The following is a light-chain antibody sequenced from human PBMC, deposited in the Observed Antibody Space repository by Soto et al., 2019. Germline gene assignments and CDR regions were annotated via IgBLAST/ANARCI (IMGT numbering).Light chain of an antibody. CDR2: AAS. V-gene: IGKV3-11*01. J-gene: IGKJ5*01. CDR3: QQRSNWPPRIT. CDR1: QSVGSS. Sequence: EIVLTQSPATLYLSPGERDKIYCRDSQSVGSSLAWYQQKLGQAPRLLIYAASDRATGIPGRFSGSGSGTDFTLIISSLEPEDFAVYYCQQRSNWPPRITFGQGTRLVIK.